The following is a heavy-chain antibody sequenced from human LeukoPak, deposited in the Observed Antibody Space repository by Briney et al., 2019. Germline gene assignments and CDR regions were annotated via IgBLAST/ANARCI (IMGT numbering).Heavy chain of an antibody. V-gene: IGHV4-4*07. CDR3: ARDRSHYDYVWGSYRDDAFDI. J-gene: IGHJ3*02. CDR2: IYTSGST. CDR1: GGSISSYY. Sequence: PSETLSLTCTVSGGSISSYYWSWIRQPAGKGLEWIGRIYTSGSTNYNPSLKSRVTMSVDTSKNQFSLKLSSVTAADTAVYYCARDRSHYDYVWGSYRDDAFDIWGQGTMVTVSS. D-gene: IGHD3-16*02.